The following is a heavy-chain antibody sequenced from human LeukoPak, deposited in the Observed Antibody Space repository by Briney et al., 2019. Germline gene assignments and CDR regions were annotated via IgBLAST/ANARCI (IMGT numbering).Heavy chain of an antibody. V-gene: IGHV4-30-4*01. CDR1: GGSISSGDYY. D-gene: IGHD2-21*02. CDR3: ARVLVVTFDY. J-gene: IGHJ4*02. Sequence: SETLSLTCTVSGGSISSGDYYWSWIRQPPGKGLEWIGYIYYSGSTYYNPSLKSRVTISVDTSKNQFSLKLSSVTAADTAVHYCARVLVVTFDYWGQGTLVTVSS. CDR2: IYYSGST.